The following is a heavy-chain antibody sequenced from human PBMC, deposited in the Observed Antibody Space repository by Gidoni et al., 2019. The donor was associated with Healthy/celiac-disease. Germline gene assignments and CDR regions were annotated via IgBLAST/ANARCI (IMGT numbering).Heavy chain of an antibody. CDR1: DGSFSGYY. D-gene: IGHD4-17*01. V-gene: IGHV4-34*01. Sequence: QVQLQQWGAGLLTPSETLSLTCAVYDGSFSGYYWSWIRQPPWKGLEWIGEITHSGSTNYNPSLKSRVTISVDTSKNQFSLKLSFVTAADTAVYYCARAATVVTPGCFDYWGQGTLVTVSS. J-gene: IGHJ4*02. CDR3: ARAATVVTPGCFDY. CDR2: ITHSGST.